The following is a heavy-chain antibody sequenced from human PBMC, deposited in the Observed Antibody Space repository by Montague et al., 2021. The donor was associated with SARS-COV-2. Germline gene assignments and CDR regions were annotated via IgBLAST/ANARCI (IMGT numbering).Heavy chain of an antibody. D-gene: IGHD1-14*01. V-gene: IGHV4-39*02. Sequence: SETPSLTCTVSGGSIRTTSFYWGWIRQPPGKGLEWVGSIYYSGTTYYNSSLMSRVTISIDTSKNHFSLKLRSVTAADTAIYYCASPGGYFAHWGQGALVTVSS. CDR3: ASPGGYFAH. CDR2: IYYSGTT. J-gene: IGHJ4*02. CDR1: GGSIRTTSFY.